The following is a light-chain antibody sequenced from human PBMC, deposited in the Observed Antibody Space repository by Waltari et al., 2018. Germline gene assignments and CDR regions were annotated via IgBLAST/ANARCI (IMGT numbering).Light chain of an antibody. J-gene: IGKJ3*01. CDR3: LQHNSYPPT. CDR2: GAS. Sequence: DIQRTQSPSSLSASVGERVTITCRASQGIGNDLGWYQQKPGKAPKRLIHGASGLQSGVPSRFSGSGSGTEFTLTIRSLQPEDFATYYCLQHNSYPPTFGPGTKVDIK. V-gene: IGKV1-17*01. CDR1: QGIGND.